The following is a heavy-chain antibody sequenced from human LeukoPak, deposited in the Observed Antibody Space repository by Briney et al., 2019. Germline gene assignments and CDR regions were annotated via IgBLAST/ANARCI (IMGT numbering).Heavy chain of an antibody. CDR3: AKWGCSGGSCYPFDY. Sequence: PGGSPRLSCAASGFTFSSYAMAWARQAPGKGLEWVSAISGSRNNTYYADSVKGRFTISRDNSKNTLYLQMNSLRAEDTAVYYCAKWGCSGGSCYPFDYWGQGTLVTVSS. D-gene: IGHD2-15*01. J-gene: IGHJ4*02. V-gene: IGHV3-23*01. CDR1: GFTFSSYA. CDR2: ISGSRNNT.